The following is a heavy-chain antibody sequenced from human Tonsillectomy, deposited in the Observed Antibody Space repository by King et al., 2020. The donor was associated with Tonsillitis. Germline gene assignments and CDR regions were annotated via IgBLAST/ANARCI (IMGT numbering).Heavy chain of an antibody. V-gene: IGHV1-2*02. D-gene: IGHD6-13*01. J-gene: IGHJ6*02. CDR3: ARERIEEPGTVYYYHGMDV. CDR2: INPNSGGT. Sequence: VQLVQSGAEVKKPGASVNVSCKASGYTFTGYYIHWVRQAPGQGLEWMGSINPNSGGTNYAQKFQGRVTMTRDTSINTAYMDLSRLISDDTAVYYCARERIEEPGTVYYYHGMDVWGQGTTVTVYS. CDR1: GYTFTGYY.